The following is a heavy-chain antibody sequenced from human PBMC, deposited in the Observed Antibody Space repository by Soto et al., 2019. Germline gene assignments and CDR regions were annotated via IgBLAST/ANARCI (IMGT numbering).Heavy chain of an antibody. D-gene: IGHD5-12*01. CDR3: AEGGGGGYDSNNDYSGGLLMGPS. Sequence: PGGSLRLSCAASGFIFSNYGMHWVRQAPGKGLEWVALIYYDGGYENYADSVKGRFTISRDNSKSTLWLQMNSLRVEDTAVYYWAEGGGGGYDSNNDYSGGLLMGPSWGQGT. V-gene: IGHV3-33*01. CDR1: GFIFSNYG. CDR2: IYYDGGYE. J-gene: IGHJ4*02.